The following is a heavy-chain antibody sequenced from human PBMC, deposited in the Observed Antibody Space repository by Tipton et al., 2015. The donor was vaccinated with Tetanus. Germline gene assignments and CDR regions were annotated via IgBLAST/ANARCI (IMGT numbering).Heavy chain of an antibody. CDR3: ARLLVADAFDI. CDR2: IYHSGTA. Sequence: TLSLTCAVSYGSMTSGGYSWSWIRQPPGKGLEWIGYIYHSGTAYYNPSLKSRVTISVDRSENQFSPKLNSVTAADTAMYYCARLLVADAFDIWGQGTMVTVSS. J-gene: IGHJ3*02. V-gene: IGHV4-30-2*01. D-gene: IGHD2-8*02. CDR1: YGSMTSGGYS.